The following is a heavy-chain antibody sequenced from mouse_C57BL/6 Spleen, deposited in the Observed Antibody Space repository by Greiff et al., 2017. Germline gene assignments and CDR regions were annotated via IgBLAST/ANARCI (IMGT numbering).Heavy chain of an antibody. D-gene: IGHD1-1*01. CDR2: IYPGSGNT. CDR3: ARQGLLWYFDV. J-gene: IGHJ1*03. CDR1: GYSFTSYY. V-gene: IGHV1-66*01. Sequence: VQLQQSGPELVKPGASVKISCKASGYSFTSYYIHWVKQRPGQGLEWIGWIYPGSGNTKYNEKFKGKATLTADTSSSTAYMQLSSLTSEDSAVYYCARQGLLWYFDVWSTGTTGTVSA.